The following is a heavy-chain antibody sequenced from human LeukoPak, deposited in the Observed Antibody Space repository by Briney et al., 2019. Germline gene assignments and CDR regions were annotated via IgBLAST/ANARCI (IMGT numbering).Heavy chain of an antibody. CDR3: ASVTSYFGDY. V-gene: IGHV3-30*04. Sequence: GGSLRLSCAASGFTFSSYAMHWVRQAPGKGLEWVAVISYDGSNKYYADSVKGRFTISRDNSKKTLYLQMNSLRAEDTAVYYCASVTSYFGDYWGQGTLVTVSS. J-gene: IGHJ4*02. CDR1: GFTFSSYA. CDR2: ISYDGSNK. D-gene: IGHD2/OR15-2a*01.